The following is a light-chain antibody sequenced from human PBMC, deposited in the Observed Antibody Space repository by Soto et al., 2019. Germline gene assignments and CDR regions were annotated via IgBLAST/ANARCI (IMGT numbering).Light chain of an antibody. J-gene: IGKJ1*01. V-gene: IGKV3D-15*01. CDR2: GAS. CDR1: QSVFNN. Sequence: EIVLTQSPGTLSLSPGERATLSCRASQSVFNNHIGWYQQKPGQAPRRLIFGASFRATGIPARFSGSGSGTEFTLTISSLQSEDFAVYYCHHYNHWPPATFGQGTKVDIK. CDR3: HHYNHWPPAT.